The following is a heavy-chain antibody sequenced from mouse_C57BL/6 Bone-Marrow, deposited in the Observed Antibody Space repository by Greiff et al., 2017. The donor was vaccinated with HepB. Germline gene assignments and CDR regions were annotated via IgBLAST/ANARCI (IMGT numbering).Heavy chain of an antibody. J-gene: IGHJ4*01. D-gene: IGHD2-4*01. CDR3: AISTMITDYYAMDY. CDR1: GYTFTDYN. CDR2: INPNNGGT. Sequence: LVEPGASVKIPCKASGYTFTDYNMDWVKQSHGKSLEWIGDINPNNGGTIYNQKFKGKATLTVDKSSSTAYMELRSLTSEDTAVYYCAISTMITDYYAMDYWGQGTSVTVSS. V-gene: IGHV1-18*01.